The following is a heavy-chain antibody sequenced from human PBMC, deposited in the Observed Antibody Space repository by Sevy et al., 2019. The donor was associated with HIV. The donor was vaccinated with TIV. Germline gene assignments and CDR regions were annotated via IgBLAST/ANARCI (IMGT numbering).Heavy chain of an antibody. D-gene: IGHD3-3*01. CDR1: GFSLTTTGVG. V-gene: IGHV2-5*02. CDR3: VHRTWPFWGGANGGLGDFDI. CDR2: IYWDEDK. Sequence: SGPTLVKPTQTLTLTCTFSGFSLTTTGVGVGWIRQSPGKALERLAIIYWDEDKRNSPTLKNRLTITKDTSKNQVVLKMNNMDPMDPGTYYCVHRTWPFWGGANGGLGDFDIWGQGTMVTVSS. J-gene: IGHJ3*02.